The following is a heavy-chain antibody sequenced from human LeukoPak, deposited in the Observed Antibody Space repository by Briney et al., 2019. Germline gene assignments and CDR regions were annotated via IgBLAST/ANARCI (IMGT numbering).Heavy chain of an antibody. CDR2: INTGNGNT. Sequence: GASVKVSCKASGYTFTRYAMHWVRQAPGQRLEWMGWINTGNGNTKYSQKFQGRVTIARDKSASTVHMELSSLRSEDTAVYYCARGGIAIFGVVISPYYYYGMDVWGQGTTVTVSS. CDR3: ARGGIAIFGVVISPYYYYGMDV. D-gene: IGHD3-3*01. CDR1: GYTFTRYA. V-gene: IGHV1-3*04. J-gene: IGHJ6*02.